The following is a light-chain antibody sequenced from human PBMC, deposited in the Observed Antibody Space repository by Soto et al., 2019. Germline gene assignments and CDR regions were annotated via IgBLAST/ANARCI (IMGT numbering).Light chain of an antibody. J-gene: IGKJ1*01. CDR1: QSVSNNY. Sequence: EIVLTQSPGPLSLSPGERATLSGRASQSVSNNYLAWYQQKPGQAPRLLIYGASNTATGIPDRFSGSGSGTDFTLTISRLQSEDFAVYYCQQYNNWPPWTFGQGTKVDIK. CDR2: GAS. V-gene: IGKV3-20*01. CDR3: QQYNNWPPWT.